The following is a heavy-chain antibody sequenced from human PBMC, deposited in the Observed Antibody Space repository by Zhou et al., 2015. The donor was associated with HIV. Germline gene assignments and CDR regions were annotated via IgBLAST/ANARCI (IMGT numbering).Heavy chain of an antibody. CDR1: GGTFSSYA. Sequence: QVQLVQSGAEVKKPGSSVKVSCKASGGTFSSYAISWVRQAPGQGLEWMGGIIPIFGTANYAQKFQGRVTITADESTSTAYMELSSLRSEDTAVYYCARDGTTRRINSGTGVYFYMRYWGQGTLVTVSS. J-gene: IGHJ4*02. CDR3: ARDGTTRRINSGTGVYFYMRY. CDR2: IIPIFGTA. D-gene: IGHD3-10*01. V-gene: IGHV1-69*01.